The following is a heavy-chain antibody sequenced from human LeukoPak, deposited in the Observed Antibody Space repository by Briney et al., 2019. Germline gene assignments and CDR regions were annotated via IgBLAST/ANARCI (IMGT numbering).Heavy chain of an antibody. CDR3: AREGEYDAFDI. CDR1: GGTFISYA. V-gene: IGHV1-2*06. D-gene: IGHD2/OR15-2a*01. J-gene: IGHJ3*02. CDR2: INPNSGGT. Sequence: ASVKVSCKASGGTFISYAISWVRQAPGQGLEWMGRINPNSGGTNYAQKFQGRVTMTRDTSISTAYMELSRLRSDDTAVYYCAREGEYDAFDIWGQGTMVTVSS.